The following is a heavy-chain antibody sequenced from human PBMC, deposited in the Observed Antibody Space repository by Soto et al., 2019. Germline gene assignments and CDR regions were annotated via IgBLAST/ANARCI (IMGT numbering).Heavy chain of an antibody. V-gene: IGHV1-24*01. CDR3: ATSQHFKVIAAAGTDWFDP. CDR1: GYTLTELS. D-gene: IGHD6-13*01. J-gene: IGHJ5*02. CDR2: FDPEDGET. Sequence: ASVKVSCKVSGYTLTELSMHWVRQAPGKGLEWMGGFDPEDGETIYAQKFQGRVTMTEDTSTDTAYMELSSLRSEDTAVYYCATSQHFKVIAAAGTDWFDPWGQGTLVTVSS.